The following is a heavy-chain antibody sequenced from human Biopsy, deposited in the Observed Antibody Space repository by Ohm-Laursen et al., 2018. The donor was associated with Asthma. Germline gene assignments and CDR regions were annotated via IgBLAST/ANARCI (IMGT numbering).Heavy chain of an antibody. V-gene: IGHV3-33*01. CDR2: IWYDGSNK. CDR1: GFTFSSYG. CDR3: ARSIYDFWSGYYGMDV. J-gene: IGHJ6*02. D-gene: IGHD3-3*01. Sequence: SLRLSCAASGFTFSSYGMHWVRQAPGKGLEWVAVIWYDGSNKYYADSVKGRFTISRDNSKNTLYLQMNSLRAEDTAVYYCARSIYDFWSGYYGMDVWGQGTMVTVSS.